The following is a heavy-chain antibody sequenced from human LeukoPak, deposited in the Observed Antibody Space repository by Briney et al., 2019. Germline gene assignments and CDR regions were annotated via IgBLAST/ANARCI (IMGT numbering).Heavy chain of an antibody. CDR2: IKPDGSEE. D-gene: IGHD3-10*01. V-gene: IGHV3-7*01. CDR3: TRDVWFSFDY. CDR1: GFTFSGHW. J-gene: IGHJ4*02. Sequence: GGSLRLSCAASGFTFSGHWMSWVRQAPGKGLEWVAKIKPDGSEEYYVDSVKGRFTISRDNTKNSLHLQMNSLRAEDTAVYYCTRDVWFSFDYWGQGTLVTVSS.